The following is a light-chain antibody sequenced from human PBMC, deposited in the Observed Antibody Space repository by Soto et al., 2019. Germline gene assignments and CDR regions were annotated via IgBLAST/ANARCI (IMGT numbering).Light chain of an antibody. CDR1: QNIDNK. CDR3: QQRGDWPPIT. Sequence: EIVMTQSPATLSVSPGERATLSCRASQNIDNKLVWYQQKPGQVPRLLIYGASTRTTGIPARFSGSGSGTDFTLSISSLEPEDFAVYYCQQRGDWPPITFGQGTRLEIK. CDR2: GAS. J-gene: IGKJ5*01. V-gene: IGKV3-11*01.